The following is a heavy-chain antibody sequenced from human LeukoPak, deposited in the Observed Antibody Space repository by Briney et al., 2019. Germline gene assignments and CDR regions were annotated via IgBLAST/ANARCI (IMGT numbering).Heavy chain of an antibody. CDR2: INPNSGGT. Sequence: ASVKVSCKASGYTFTDYYMHWVRQAPGQGLEWMGWINPNSGGTNYAQKFQGRVTMTRDTSISTAYMELSRLRSDDTAAYYCAMEIVVVPAATRDYWGQGTLVTVSS. V-gene: IGHV1-2*02. J-gene: IGHJ4*02. CDR1: GYTFTDYY. D-gene: IGHD2-2*03. CDR3: AMEIVVVPAATRDY.